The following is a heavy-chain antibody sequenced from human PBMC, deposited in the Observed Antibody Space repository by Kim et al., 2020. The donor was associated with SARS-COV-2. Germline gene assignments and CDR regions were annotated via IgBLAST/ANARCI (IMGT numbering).Heavy chain of an antibody. CDR1: GFTFRSYD. J-gene: IGHJ3*02. CDR2: ISSSSNNK. D-gene: IGHD2-2*01. V-gene: IGHV3-48*03. CDR3: ASEVLVSSYAFDI. Sequence: GGSLRLSCAASGFTFRSYDMNWVRQAPGKGLEWVSYISSSSNNKYYADSVKGRFTISRDNAKNSLYLQMNGLRAEDTAVYYCASEVLVSSYAFDIWGQGTMVTVSS.